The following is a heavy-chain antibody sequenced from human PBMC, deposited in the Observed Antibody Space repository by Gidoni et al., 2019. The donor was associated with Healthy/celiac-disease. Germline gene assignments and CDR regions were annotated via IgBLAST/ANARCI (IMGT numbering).Heavy chain of an antibody. CDR2: ISGSGGST. V-gene: IGHV3-23*01. D-gene: IGHD4-4*01. Sequence: AISGSGGSTYYADSVKGRFTISRDNSKNTLYLQMNSLRAEDTAVYYCAKRGFGNYNADTWFDPWGQGTLVTVSS. J-gene: IGHJ5*02. CDR3: AKRGFGNYNADTWFDP.